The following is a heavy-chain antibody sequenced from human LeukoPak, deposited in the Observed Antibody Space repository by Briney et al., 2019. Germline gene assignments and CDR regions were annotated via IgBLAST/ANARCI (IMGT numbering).Heavy chain of an antibody. Sequence: GGSLRLSCAASGFTFSSYWMSWVRQAPGKGLEWVANIKQDGSEKYYVDSVKGRFTISRDNAKNSLYLQMNSLRAEDTAVYYCARDFASDTAMALFDYWGQGTLVTVSS. CDR2: IKQDGSEK. CDR1: GFTFSSYW. CDR3: ARDFASDTAMALFDY. J-gene: IGHJ4*02. D-gene: IGHD5-18*01. V-gene: IGHV3-7*01.